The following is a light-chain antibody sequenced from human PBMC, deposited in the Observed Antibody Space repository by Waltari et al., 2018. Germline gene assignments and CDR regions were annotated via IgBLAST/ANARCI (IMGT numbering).Light chain of an antibody. CDR3: QQYNNWPPG. V-gene: IGKV3-15*01. Sequence: EIVMTQSPATLSVSPGERATLSCRASQGVSSNLAWYQQTPGQAPRLLIYGASTRATGMPARFSGNVSGTEFARTISSVQSEDFAVYYCQQYNNWPPGFGQGTKVEIK. CDR1: QGVSSN. CDR2: GAS. J-gene: IGKJ1*01.